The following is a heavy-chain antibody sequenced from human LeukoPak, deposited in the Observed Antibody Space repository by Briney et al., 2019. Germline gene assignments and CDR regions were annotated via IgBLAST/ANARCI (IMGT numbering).Heavy chain of an antibody. V-gene: IGHV5-51*01. CDR3: ARLWRGGNQQLVLGY. CDR2: IYPGDSDT. CDR1: GYSFTSYW. J-gene: IGHJ4*02. D-gene: IGHD6-13*01. Sequence: GESLKISCKGSGYSFTSYWIGCVRQMPGKSLEWMGIIYPGDSDTRYSPSFQGQVTISADKSISTAYLQWSSLKASDTAMYNCARLWRGGNQQLVLGYWGQGTLVTVSS.